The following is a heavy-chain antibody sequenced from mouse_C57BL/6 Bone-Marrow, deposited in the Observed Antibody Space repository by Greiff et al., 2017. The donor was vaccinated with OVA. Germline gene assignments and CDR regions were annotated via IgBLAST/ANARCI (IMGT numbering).Heavy chain of an antibody. CDR1: GYTFTSYW. CDR3: ANYYYGRTWFAY. D-gene: IGHD1-1*01. J-gene: IGHJ3*01. V-gene: IGHV1-69*01. Sequence: QVQLQQPGAELVMPGASVKLSCKASGYTFTSYWMHWVKQRPGQGLEWIGEIDPSDSYTNYNQKFKGKSTLTVDKSSSTAYMQLSSLTSEDSAVYYCANYYYGRTWFAYWGQGTLVTVSA. CDR2: IDPSDSYT.